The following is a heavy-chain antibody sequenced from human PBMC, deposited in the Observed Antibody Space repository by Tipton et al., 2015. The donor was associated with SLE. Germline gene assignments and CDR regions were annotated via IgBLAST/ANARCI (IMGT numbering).Heavy chain of an antibody. D-gene: IGHD3-22*01. V-gene: IGHV4-38-2*01. CDR2: IYYSGST. CDR1: GYSISSGYY. Sequence: TLSLTCAVSGYSISSGYYWGWIRQPPGKGLEWIGSIYYSGSTYYNPSLKSRVTISVDTSKNQFSLKLSSVTAADTAVYYCARVEERYYYDSSGYYLGAFDIWGQGTMVTVSS. CDR3: ARVEERYYYDSSGYYLGAFDI. J-gene: IGHJ3*02.